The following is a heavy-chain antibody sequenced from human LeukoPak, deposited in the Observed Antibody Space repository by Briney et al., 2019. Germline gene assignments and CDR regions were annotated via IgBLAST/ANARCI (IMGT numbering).Heavy chain of an antibody. CDR2: IFSDGKT. J-gene: IGHJ4*02. CDR3: ASNIVATGTGGPFDY. V-gene: IGHV3-66*02. CDR1: GFTVNSKY. D-gene: IGHD3-10*01. Sequence: GGSLRLSCAASGFTVNSKYMSWVRQAPGKGMEWVSVIFSDGKTYYADSVKGRFTISRDDSKNTLSLQMRSLRAEDTALYYCASNIVATGTGGPFDYWGQGTLVTVSS.